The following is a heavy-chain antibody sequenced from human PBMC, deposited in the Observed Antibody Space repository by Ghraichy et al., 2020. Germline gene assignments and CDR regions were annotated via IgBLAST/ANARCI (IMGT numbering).Heavy chain of an antibody. CDR3: VWGGNSAHAVDI. V-gene: IGHV3-7*03. J-gene: IGHJ3*02. Sequence: GGSLRLSCAASGFTFSSYWMSWVRQAPGKGLEWVANIKQDGSEKYYVDSVKGRFTISRDNAKNSLYLQMNSLRAEDTAVYYCVWGGNSAHAVDIWGQGTMVTVSS. D-gene: IGHD4-23*01. CDR2: IKQDGSEK. CDR1: GFTFSSYW.